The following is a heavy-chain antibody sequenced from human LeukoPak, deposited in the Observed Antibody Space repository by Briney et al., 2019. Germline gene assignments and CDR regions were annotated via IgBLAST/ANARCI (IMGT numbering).Heavy chain of an antibody. V-gene: IGHV3-7*01. D-gene: IGHD6-19*01. CDR1: GFSLSSYW. J-gene: IGHJ4*02. CDR3: ARGGSSSGWHPF. Sequence: GGSLRLSCAASGFSLSSYWMSWVRQAPGKGLEWVANMRQDGSEKYYVDSVRGRFTISRDNAKNSLYLQMNSLRAEDTAVYYCARGGSSSGWHPFWGQGTLVTVSS. CDR2: MRQDGSEK.